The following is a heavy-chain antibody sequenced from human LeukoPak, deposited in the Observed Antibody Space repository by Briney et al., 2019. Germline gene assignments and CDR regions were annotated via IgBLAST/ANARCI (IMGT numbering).Heavy chain of an antibody. CDR1: GFTFDDYA. D-gene: IGHD3-22*01. V-gene: IGHV3-9*01. Sequence: GGPLRLSCAASGFTFDDYAMHWVRHAPGKGLEWVSGISWNSGSIGYADSVKGRFTISRDNAKNSLYLQMNSLRAEDTALYYCAKVNTYDSSGYFDYWGQGTLVTVSS. CDR2: ISWNSGSI. J-gene: IGHJ4*02. CDR3: AKVNTYDSSGYFDY.